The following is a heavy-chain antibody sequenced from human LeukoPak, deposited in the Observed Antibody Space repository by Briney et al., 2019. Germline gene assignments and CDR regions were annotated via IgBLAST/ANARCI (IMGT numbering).Heavy chain of an antibody. CDR2: IWLDGSAT. CDR1: GFGFSNYD. D-gene: IGHD1-14*01. V-gene: IGHV3-33*01. J-gene: IGHJ4*02. Sequence: PGGSLRLSCAASGFGFSNYDMHWVRQAPGKGLEWVAIIWLDGSATYYGDSVKGRFTISRDNSKNILYLQMNDLRVEDTAAYYCARDLNREDFDYWGQGTLVAVSS. CDR3: ARDLNREDFDY.